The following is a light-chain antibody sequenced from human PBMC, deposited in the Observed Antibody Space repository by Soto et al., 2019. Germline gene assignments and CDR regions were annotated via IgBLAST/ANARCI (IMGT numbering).Light chain of an antibody. Sequence: QSVLTQPASVSGSPGQSITISCTGTSSDVGGYNYVSWYQQHPGKAPKLMIYDVINRPSGISNRFSGSNSGNTASLTISGLQAEHEADYYCSSYTSSSTYVFGTGTKLTVL. CDR3: SSYTSSSTYV. CDR1: SSDVGGYNY. J-gene: IGLJ1*01. V-gene: IGLV2-14*01. CDR2: DVI.